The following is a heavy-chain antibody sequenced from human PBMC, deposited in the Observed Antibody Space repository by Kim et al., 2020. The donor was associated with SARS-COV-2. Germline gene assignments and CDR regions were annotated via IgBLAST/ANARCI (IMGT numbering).Heavy chain of an antibody. V-gene: IGHV3-48*02. CDR3: AREEFQGSSWYPLDY. Sequence: GGSLRLSCAASGFTFSSYSMNWVRQAPGKGLEWVSYISSSSSTIYYAASVKGRFTISRDNAKNSLYLQMNSLRDEDTAVYYCAREEFQGSSWYPLDYWGQRTLVTVSS. J-gene: IGHJ4*02. CDR2: ISSSSSTI. D-gene: IGHD6-13*01. CDR1: GFTFSSYS.